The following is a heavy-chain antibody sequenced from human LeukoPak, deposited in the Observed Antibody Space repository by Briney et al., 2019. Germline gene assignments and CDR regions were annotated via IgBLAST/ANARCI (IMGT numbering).Heavy chain of an antibody. CDR1: GYTFTNYY. Sequence: ASVKVSCKASGYTFTNYYMHWVRQAPGQGLEWMGIIRHSGGTIYAQKFQGRVAMTGDTSTSTVYMELSSLRSEDTAPYYCAREEEGGTFDYWGQGTLVTVSS. CDR3: AREEEGGTFDY. D-gene: IGHD3-16*01. V-gene: IGHV1-46*01. CDR2: IRHSGGT. J-gene: IGHJ4*01.